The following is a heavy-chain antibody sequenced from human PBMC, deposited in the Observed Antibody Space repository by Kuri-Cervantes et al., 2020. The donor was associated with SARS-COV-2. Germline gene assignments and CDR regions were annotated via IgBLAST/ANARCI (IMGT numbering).Heavy chain of an antibody. J-gene: IGHJ4*02. D-gene: IGHD3-3*01. CDR2: INYSGST. V-gene: IGHV4-59*08. CDR1: GGSISSHY. Sequence: SETLSLTCTVSGGSISSHYWSWIRQPPGKGLEWIGYINYSGSTNYNPSLKSRVTISVDTSKNQFSLKLSSVTAADTAVYYCARLEVWGPGTLVTVS. CDR3: ARLEV.